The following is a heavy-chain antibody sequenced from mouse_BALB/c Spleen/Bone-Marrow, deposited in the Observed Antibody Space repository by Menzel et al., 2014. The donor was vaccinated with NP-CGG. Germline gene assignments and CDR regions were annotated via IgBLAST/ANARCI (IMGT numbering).Heavy chain of an antibody. CDR3: ARGGGKGNWYFDV. V-gene: IGHV1-9*01. D-gene: IGHD1-1*02. CDR2: ILPGSGST. CDR1: GYTFXSYW. Sequence: QVQLQQSGAELMKPGASVKISCKATGYTFXSYWIEWVNQRPGHGLEWIGEILPGSGSTNYNEKFRGKATFTTDTSSNTAYMQLSSLTSEDSAVYYCARGGGKGNWYFDVWGAGTTVIVSS. J-gene: IGHJ1*01.